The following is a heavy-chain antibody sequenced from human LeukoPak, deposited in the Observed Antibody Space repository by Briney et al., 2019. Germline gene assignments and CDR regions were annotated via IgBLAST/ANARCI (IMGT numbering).Heavy chain of an antibody. CDR1: GFTFSNYA. CDR3: ARGRGLGVVSPYFDY. J-gene: IGHJ4*02. Sequence: GGSLRLSCAVSGFTFSNYAMSWVRQAPGNGLERVSVIYGDGRTSHSASVRGRFTISRDNSKNIVSLQMNNLRAEDTAVYYCARGRGLGVVSPYFDYWGQGTLVTVSS. V-gene: IGHV3-23*03. D-gene: IGHD3-3*01. CDR2: IYGDGRT.